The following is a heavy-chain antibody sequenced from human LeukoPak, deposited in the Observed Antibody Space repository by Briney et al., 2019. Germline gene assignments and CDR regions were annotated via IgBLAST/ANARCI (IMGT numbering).Heavy chain of an antibody. J-gene: IGHJ4*02. CDR3: VGGGYDYGEGDY. Sequence: GGSLRLSCAASGFTFSTYGMHWVRQAPGKGLEWVALIWYDGRNKYYVDSVKGRFTISRDNYKNTLYLQMNSLTAEDTAVYLWVGGGYDYGEGDYWGQGTLVTVSS. CDR1: GFTFSTYG. D-gene: IGHD4-17*01. CDR2: IWYDGRNK. V-gene: IGHV3-33*08.